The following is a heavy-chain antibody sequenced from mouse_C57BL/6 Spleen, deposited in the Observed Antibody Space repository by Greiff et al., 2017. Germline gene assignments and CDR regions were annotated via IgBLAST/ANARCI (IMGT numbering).Heavy chain of an antibody. V-gene: IGHV5-17*01. CDR3: ARTDGYWYFDV. CDR1: GFTFSDYG. CDR2: ISSGSSTI. D-gene: IGHD2-3*01. J-gene: IGHJ1*03. Sequence: EVQLVESGGGLVKPGGSLKLSCAASGFTFSDYGMHWVRQAPETGLEWVAYISSGSSTIYYADTVKGRFTISRDNAKNTLFLQMTSLRSEDTAMYYCARTDGYWYFDVWGTGTTVTVSS.